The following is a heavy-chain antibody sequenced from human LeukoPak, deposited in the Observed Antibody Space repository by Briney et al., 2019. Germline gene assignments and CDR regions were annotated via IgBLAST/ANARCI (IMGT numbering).Heavy chain of an antibody. V-gene: IGHV3-23*01. CDR3: AGRPTGYSSGYIH. CDR2: ISGSAHKI. J-gene: IGHJ4*02. CDR1: GITFSNYA. Sequence: GGSLRLSCVASGITFSNYAVSWVRQAPEKGLDWVSVISGSAHKIRYADSVKGRFTISRDNSENIVYLQMNNLRVEDTAVYYCAGRPTGYSSGYIHWGQGTLVTVTS. D-gene: IGHD5-18*01.